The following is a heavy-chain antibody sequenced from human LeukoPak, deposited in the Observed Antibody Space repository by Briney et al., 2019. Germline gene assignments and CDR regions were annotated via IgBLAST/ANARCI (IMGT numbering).Heavy chain of an antibody. CDR1: GFTFSNAW. CDR2: INSDGSST. V-gene: IGHV3-74*01. Sequence: GGSLRLSCAASGFTFSNAWMSWVRQAPGKGLEWVGRINSDGSSTSYADSVKGRFTISRDNAKNTLYLQMNSLRAEDTAVYYCARARNYYYGMDVWGQGTTVTVSS. J-gene: IGHJ6*02. CDR3: ARARNYYYGMDV.